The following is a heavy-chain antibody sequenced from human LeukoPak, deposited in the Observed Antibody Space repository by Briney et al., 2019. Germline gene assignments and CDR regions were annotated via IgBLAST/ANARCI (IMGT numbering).Heavy chain of an antibody. D-gene: IGHD4-17*01. CDR3: ARMAYGDPHFYWYFDL. CDR1: GGSIRSYY. V-gene: IGHV4-59*01. J-gene: IGHJ2*01. CDR2: ISDSGST. Sequence: SGTLSLTCTVSGGSIRSYYWSWIRQAPGKELDWIGYISDSGSTNYNPSLKSRVTISEDTSKNQLSLKLSSVTAADTAVYHCARMAYGDPHFYWYFDLWGRGTLVTVSS.